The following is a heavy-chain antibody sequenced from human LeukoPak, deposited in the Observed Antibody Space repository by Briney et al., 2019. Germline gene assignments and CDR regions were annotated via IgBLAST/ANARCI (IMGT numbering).Heavy chain of an antibody. CDR3: ARVNTNYYVPVNYGMDV. CDR1: GFTFNSYG. D-gene: IGHD3-16*01. J-gene: IGHJ6*02. CDR2: IRYDGGNK. V-gene: IGHV3-30*02. Sequence: PGGSLRLSCAASGFTFNSYGMHWVRQAPGKGLEWVALIRYDGGNKYYADSVKGRFTISRDNSQNTLYLQMNSLRAEDTAVYYCARVNTNYYVPVNYGMDVWAQGTTVTVSS.